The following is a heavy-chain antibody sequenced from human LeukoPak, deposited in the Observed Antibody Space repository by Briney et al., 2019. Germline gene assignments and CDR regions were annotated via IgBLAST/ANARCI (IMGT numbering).Heavy chain of an antibody. D-gene: IGHD2-2*01. Sequence: GGSLRLSCAASGFTFSSYSMNWVRQAPGKGLEWVSYISSLSGTLDYADSVKGRFTISRDNAKNSLYLQMNSLRAEDTAVYYCARRYSTNTNCYAFDDWGQGTLVTVTS. J-gene: IGHJ4*02. CDR2: ISSLSGTL. V-gene: IGHV3-48*04. CDR1: GFTFSSYS. CDR3: ARRYSTNTNCYAFDD.